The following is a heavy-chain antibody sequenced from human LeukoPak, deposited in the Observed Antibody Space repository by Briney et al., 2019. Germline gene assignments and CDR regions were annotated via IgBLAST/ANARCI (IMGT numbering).Heavy chain of an antibody. CDR3: AKDFVSGDSSSYYFDY. V-gene: IGHV3-30*18. CDR2: ISYGGSNK. D-gene: IGHD6-6*01. CDR1: GFTFSSYG. J-gene: IGHJ4*02. Sequence: GGSLRLSCAASGFTFSSYGMHWVRQAPGKGLEWVAVISYGGSNKYYADSVKGRFTISRDNSKNTLYLQMNRLRGEDTAVSYRAKDFVSGDSSSYYFDYWGQGTLVTVSS.